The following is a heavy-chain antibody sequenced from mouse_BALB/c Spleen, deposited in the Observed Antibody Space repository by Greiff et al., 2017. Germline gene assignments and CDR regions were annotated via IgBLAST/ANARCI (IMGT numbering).Heavy chain of an antibody. Sequence: EVHLVESGGGLVQPGGSLKLSCAASGFTFSSYGMSWVRQTPDKRLELVATINSNGGSTYYPDSVKGRFTISRDNAKNTLYLQMSSLKSEDTAMYYCARDGDYGSSPWFAYWGQGTLVTVSA. CDR3: ARDGDYGSSPWFAY. J-gene: IGHJ3*01. D-gene: IGHD1-1*01. V-gene: IGHV5-6-3*01. CDR1: GFTFSSYG. CDR2: INSNGGST.